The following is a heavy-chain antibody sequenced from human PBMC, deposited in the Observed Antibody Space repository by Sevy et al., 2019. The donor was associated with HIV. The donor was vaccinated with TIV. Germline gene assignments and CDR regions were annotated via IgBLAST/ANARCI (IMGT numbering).Heavy chain of an antibody. CDR2: IYYSGST. CDR3: ARWAMDTQGYCTNGVCYRGSFDY. CDR1: GGSISSYY. D-gene: IGHD2-8*01. V-gene: IGHV4-59*13. Sequence: SETLSLTCTVSGGSISSYYWSWIRQPPGKGLEWIGYIYYSGSTNYNPSLKSRVTISVDTSKNQFSLKLSSVTAADTAVYYWARWAMDTQGYCTNGVCYRGSFDYWGQGTLVTVSS. J-gene: IGHJ4*02.